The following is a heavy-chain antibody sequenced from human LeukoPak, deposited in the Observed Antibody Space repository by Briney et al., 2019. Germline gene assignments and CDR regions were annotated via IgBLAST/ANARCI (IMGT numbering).Heavy chain of an antibody. Sequence: GSSVKVSCKASGGTFSSYAISWVRQAPGQGLEWMGGIIPIFGTANYAQKFQGRVTITTDESTSTAYMELSSLRSEDTAVYYCASCAYCDDSSGYSGLDYWGQGTLVTVSS. D-gene: IGHD3-22*01. J-gene: IGHJ4*02. CDR1: GGTFSSYA. V-gene: IGHV1-69*05. CDR3: ASCAYCDDSSGYSGLDY. CDR2: IIPIFGTA.